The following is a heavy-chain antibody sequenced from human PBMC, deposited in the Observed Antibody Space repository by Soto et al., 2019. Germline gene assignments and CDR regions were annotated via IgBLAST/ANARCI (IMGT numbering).Heavy chain of an antibody. D-gene: IGHD2-15*01. CDR1: GFTFSSYA. CDR3: AKWVVVVAATPDAFDI. J-gene: IGHJ3*02. V-gene: IGHV3-23*01. CDR2: ISGSGGST. Sequence: PGGSLRLSCAASGFTFSSYAMSWVRQAPGKGLEWVSAISGSGGSTYYADSVKGRFTISRDNSKNTLYLQMNSLRAEDTAVYYCAKWVVVVAATPDAFDIWGQGTMVTV.